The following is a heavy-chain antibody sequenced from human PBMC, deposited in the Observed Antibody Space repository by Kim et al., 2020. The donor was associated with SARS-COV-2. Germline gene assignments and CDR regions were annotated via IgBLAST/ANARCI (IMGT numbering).Heavy chain of an antibody. CDR1: GYSITSHW. V-gene: IGHV5-51*01. J-gene: IGHJ6*03. CDR2: IFPGDSHT. D-gene: IGHD6-6*01. CDR3: VRQPQLVKGHRYFFYMDV. Sequence: GESLKISCKGSGYSITSHWIGWVRQMPGKGLEWMGIIFPGDSHTTYNPSFEGQVTMSADKSINTAYLQWSSLKASDTAMFYCVRQPQLVKGHRYFFYMDVWGKGTPVTVSS.